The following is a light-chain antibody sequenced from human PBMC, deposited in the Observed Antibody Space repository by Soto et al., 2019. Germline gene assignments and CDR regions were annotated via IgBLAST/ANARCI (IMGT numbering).Light chain of an antibody. CDR1: RSNSGSNL. V-gene: IGLV1-44*01. Sequence: QLVPTQPPSVSATPGQRVTMSCSGSRSNSGSNLVHWYQQLPGTAPKLLIYSNNQRPSGVPARVSGSKSGTSASLAISGLQSEDEADYYCAAWDDSLNADVFGTGTKLTVL. CDR2: SNN. J-gene: IGLJ1*01. CDR3: AAWDDSLNADV.